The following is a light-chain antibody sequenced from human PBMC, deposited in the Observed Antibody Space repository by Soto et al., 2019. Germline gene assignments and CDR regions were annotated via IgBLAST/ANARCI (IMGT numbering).Light chain of an antibody. V-gene: IGKV3-20*01. Sequence: ELLFTQSPGQLSLSPATRATLSCSVSQSDSSNYLAWYQQTPGKAPRLLIYGASRRATGIADRFSGSGSGTDLTLTISRLEPEDFAVYYCQQYRSSPWTFGQGTKVDIK. CDR3: QQYRSSPWT. CDR2: GAS. CDR1: QSDSSNY. J-gene: IGKJ1*01.